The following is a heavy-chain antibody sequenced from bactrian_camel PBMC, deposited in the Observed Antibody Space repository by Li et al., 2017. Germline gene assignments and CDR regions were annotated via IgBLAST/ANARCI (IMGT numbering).Heavy chain of an antibody. D-gene: IGHD1*01. V-gene: IGHV3S53*01. J-gene: IGHJ4*01. CDR2: IGLDGAT. Sequence: HVQLVESGGGSVQAGGSLTLSCRAYGYYSMAWFRQGGEMEREGVAAIGLDGATSYADSVKSRFTISLGNDKSTVYLRLNSLTAEDTAVYYCAASVERIAPYLRLRARGYKYWGQGTQVTV. CDR3: AASVERIAPYLRLRARGYKY. CDR1: GYYS.